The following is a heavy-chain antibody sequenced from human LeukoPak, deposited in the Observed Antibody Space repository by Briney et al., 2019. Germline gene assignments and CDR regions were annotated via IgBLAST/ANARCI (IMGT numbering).Heavy chain of an antibody. Sequence: GASVKVSCKASGYRFTDYYMHWVRQAPGQGLEWMGWFNPETGGTKYAQRFQGRVTMTTDTTTSTAYMELTRLRSDDTAVYYCASALNSRSSSCWGQGTRVTVSS. V-gene: IGHV1-2*02. CDR1: GYRFTDYY. D-gene: IGHD6-13*01. CDR2: FNPETGGT. CDR3: ASALNSRSSSC. J-gene: IGHJ4*02.